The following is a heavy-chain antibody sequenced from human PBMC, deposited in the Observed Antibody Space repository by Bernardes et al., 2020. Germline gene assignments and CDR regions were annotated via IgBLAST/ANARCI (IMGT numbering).Heavy chain of an antibody. Sequence: ASVKVSCKASGYTFTGYYMHWVRQAPGQGLEWMGRINPNSGGTNYAQKFQGRVTMTRDTSISTAYMELSRLRSDDTAVYYCARDWYQLLNWFDPWGQGTLVTVSS. V-gene: IGHV1-2*06. J-gene: IGHJ5*02. CDR1: GYTFTGYY. CDR2: INPNSGGT. CDR3: ARDWYQLLNWFDP. D-gene: IGHD2-2*01.